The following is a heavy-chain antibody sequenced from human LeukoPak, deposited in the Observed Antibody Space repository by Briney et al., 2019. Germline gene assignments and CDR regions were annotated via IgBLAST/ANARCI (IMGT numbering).Heavy chain of an antibody. D-gene: IGHD3-10*01. Sequence: GGPLRLSCAASGFTFSSYTMNWVRQAPGKGLEWVSSISSSSSYIYYADSVKGRFTISRDNAKNSLYLQMNSLRAEDTAVYYCARAWSAGSGNSAFDIWGQGTMVTVSS. J-gene: IGHJ3*02. CDR2: ISSSSSYI. CDR3: ARAWSAGSGNSAFDI. CDR1: GFTFSSYT. V-gene: IGHV3-21*01.